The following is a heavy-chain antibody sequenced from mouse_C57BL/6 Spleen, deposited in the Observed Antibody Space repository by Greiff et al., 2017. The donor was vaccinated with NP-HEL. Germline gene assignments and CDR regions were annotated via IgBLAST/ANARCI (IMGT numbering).Heavy chain of an antibody. V-gene: IGHV1-18*01. CDR1: GYTFTDYN. Sequence: DVKLQESGPELVKPGASVKIPCKASGYTFTDYNMDWVKQSHGKSLEWIGDINPNNGGTIYNQKFKGKATLTVDKSSSTAYMELRSLTSEDTAVYYCARHYDYDEAYWYFDVWGTGTTVTVSS. CDR2: INPNNGGT. J-gene: IGHJ1*03. CDR3: ARHYDYDEAYWYFDV. D-gene: IGHD2-4*01.